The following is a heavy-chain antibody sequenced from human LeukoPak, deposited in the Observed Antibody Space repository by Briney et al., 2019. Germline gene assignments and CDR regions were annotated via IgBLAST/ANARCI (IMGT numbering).Heavy chain of an antibody. J-gene: IGHJ4*02. V-gene: IGHV4-34*01. CDR2: INHSGST. D-gene: IGHD3-3*01. CDR1: GGSLSGYY. Sequence: SETLSLTCAVYGGSLSGYYWSWIRQPPGKGLEWIGEINHSGSTNYNPSLKSRVTISVDTSKNQFSLKLSSVTAADTAVYYCARGLRFLEWVEDEYYFDYWGQGTLVTVSS. CDR3: ARGLRFLEWVEDEYYFDY.